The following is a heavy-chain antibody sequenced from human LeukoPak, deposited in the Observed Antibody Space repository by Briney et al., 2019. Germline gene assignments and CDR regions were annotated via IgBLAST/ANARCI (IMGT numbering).Heavy chain of an antibody. D-gene: IGHD2-15*01. V-gene: IGHV3-7*03. CDR2: IKEDGSEK. CDR1: GFPFSSYW. CDR3: AKDVGIVVVVAAVGGFDY. J-gene: IGHJ4*02. Sequence: GGSLRLSCAASGFPFSSYWMTWVRQAPGKGLEWVANIKEDGSEKYYVDSVKGRFTISRDNAKNSLYVQMNSLRAEDTAVYYCAKDVGIVVVVAAVGGFDYWGQGTLVTVSS.